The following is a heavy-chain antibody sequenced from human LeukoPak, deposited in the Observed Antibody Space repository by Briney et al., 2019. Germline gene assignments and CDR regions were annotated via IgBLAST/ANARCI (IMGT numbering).Heavy chain of an antibody. D-gene: IGHD5-24*01. V-gene: IGHV4-59*08. Sequence: TPSETLSLTCTVAGASIRSYYWSWTRQPPGEGLECMGYVYDTGSTNYNYNPSLKSRATISADTSKNQLSLKLSSVTAADTAVYYCARHGPRRDGYNYDYRGPGTLVTVSS. CDR1: GASIRSYY. CDR2: VYDTGSTNY. J-gene: IGHJ4*02. CDR3: ARHGPRRDGYNYDY.